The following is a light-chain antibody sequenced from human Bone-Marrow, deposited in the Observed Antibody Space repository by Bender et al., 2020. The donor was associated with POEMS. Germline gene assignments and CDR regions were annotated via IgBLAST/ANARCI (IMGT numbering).Light chain of an antibody. CDR3: AAWDDGLKGYV. Sequence: QSVLTQPTSASGTPGQRVTISCSGSNSNVEDNPVNWYQEVPGTAPKLLIYRNNLRPSGVPDRFFGSKSGTSDSLAISGVQSEDEADYYCAAWDDGLKGYVFGTGTKVIVL. J-gene: IGLJ1*01. CDR2: RNN. V-gene: IGLV1-44*01. CDR1: NSNVEDNP.